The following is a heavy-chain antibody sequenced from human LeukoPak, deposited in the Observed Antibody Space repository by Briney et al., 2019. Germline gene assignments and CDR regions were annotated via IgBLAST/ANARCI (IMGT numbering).Heavy chain of an antibody. Sequence: GASVKVSFKASGYTFTVYYMHWVRQAPGQGLGWMGWINPNSGGTNYAQKFQGRVTMTRDTSISTAYMELSRLRSDDTAVYYCAGTIFGVVTKTDNWFDPWGQGTLVTVSS. CDR3: AGTIFGVVTKTDNWFDP. J-gene: IGHJ5*02. CDR2: INPNSGGT. V-gene: IGHV1-2*02. CDR1: GYTFTVYY. D-gene: IGHD3-3*01.